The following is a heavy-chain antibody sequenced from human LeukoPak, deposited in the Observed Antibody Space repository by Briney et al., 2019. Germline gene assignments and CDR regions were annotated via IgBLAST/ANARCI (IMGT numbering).Heavy chain of an antibody. D-gene: IGHD3-10*01. CDR2: IYYSGST. V-gene: IGHV4-59*01. J-gene: IGHJ6*02. Sequence: SETPSLTCTVSGGSISSYYWSWIRQPPGKGLEWIGYIYYSGSTNYNPSLKSRVTISVDTSKNQFSLKLSSVTAADTAVYYCARDGSGSLPSYRNAMDVWGQGTTVTVSS. CDR3: ARDGSGSLPSYRNAMDV. CDR1: GGSISSYY.